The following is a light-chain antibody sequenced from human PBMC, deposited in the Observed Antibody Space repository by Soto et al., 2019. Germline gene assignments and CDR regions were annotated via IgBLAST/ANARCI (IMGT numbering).Light chain of an antibody. J-gene: IGKJ5*01. Sequence: DIQMTKSPSSMSASVGDRVTITCLASHSISTYLNWYQQKPGKAPNLLIYAASSLQSGIPSRFSGSGSGTDFTLTISSLQPEDFATYYCQHADSFPLITFGQGTRLEIK. V-gene: IGKV1-39*01. CDR2: AAS. CDR1: HSISTY. CDR3: QHADSFPLIT.